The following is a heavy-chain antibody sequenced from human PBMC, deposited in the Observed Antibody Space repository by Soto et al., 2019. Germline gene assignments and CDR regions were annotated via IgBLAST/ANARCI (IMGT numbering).Heavy chain of an antibody. CDR2: IYYSGST. Sequence: SETLSLTCAVSGGSISSSNWWSWVRQPPGKGLELIGNIYYSGSTYYNPSLRSRAIMSVDTSQNQFSLKLSSLTAADTAVYFCARADDFSDRFDYWGQGALVTVSS. J-gene: IGHJ4*02. V-gene: IGHV4-4*02. CDR3: ARADDFSDRFDY. CDR1: GGSISSSNW. D-gene: IGHD4-17*01.